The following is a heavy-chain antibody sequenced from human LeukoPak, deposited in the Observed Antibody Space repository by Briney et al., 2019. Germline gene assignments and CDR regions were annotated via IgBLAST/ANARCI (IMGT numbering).Heavy chain of an antibody. V-gene: IGHV4-34*01. CDR1: GGSFSGYY. D-gene: IGHD4-17*01. J-gene: IGHJ5*02. CDR2: IDHSGSA. Sequence: SETLSLTCAVYGGSFSGYYWSWIRQPPGKGLEWVGEIDHSGSANYNPSLKSRVTISVDTSKNQFSLKLSSVTAADTAVYYCATHTKKYGDYVDDWFDPWGQGTLVTVSS. CDR3: ATHTKKYGDYVDDWFDP.